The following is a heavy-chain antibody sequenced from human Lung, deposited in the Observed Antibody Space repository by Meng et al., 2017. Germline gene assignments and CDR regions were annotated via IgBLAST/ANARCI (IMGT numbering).Heavy chain of an antibody. CDR1: SGSISSGGSH. D-gene: IGHD5-12*01. Sequence: LRLSCTVSSGSISSGGSHWSWIRQLPGMGLEWIGYIYYTGSTYYNPSLKSRVTISLDTSRNQFSLNLTSVTAADTAVYYCARRGANDYYYAMDVWGQGTTVTVSS. V-gene: IGHV4-31*03. CDR3: ARRGANDYYYAMDV. CDR2: IYYTGST. J-gene: IGHJ6*02.